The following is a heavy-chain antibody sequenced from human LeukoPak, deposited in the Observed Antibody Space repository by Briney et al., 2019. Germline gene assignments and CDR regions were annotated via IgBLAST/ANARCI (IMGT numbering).Heavy chain of an antibody. CDR3: ARGPNGSGSIYYFDY. V-gene: IGHV1-46*01. J-gene: IGHJ4*02. CDR2: INPSGGST. D-gene: IGHD3-10*01. Sequence: ASVKVSCKASGYTFTSYYMHWVRQAPGQGLGWMGIINPSGGSTSYAQKFQGRVTMTRDTSTSTVYKELSSLRSEDTAVYYCARGPNGSGSIYYFDYWGQGTLVTVSS. CDR1: GYTFTSYY.